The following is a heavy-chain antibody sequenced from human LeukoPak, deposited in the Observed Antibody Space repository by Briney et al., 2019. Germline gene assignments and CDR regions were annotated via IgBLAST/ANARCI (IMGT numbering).Heavy chain of an antibody. CDR1: GFTFDDYA. Sequence: PGGSLRLSCAASGFTFDDYAMHWVRQAPGKGLEWVANIKEDGSEKYYVDSVKGRFTITRDNAKNSLYLQMNSLRAEDTAVYYCARVFRTSFHHWGQGTLVTVSS. CDR2: IKEDGSEK. CDR3: ARVFRTSFHH. J-gene: IGHJ1*01. V-gene: IGHV3-7*01.